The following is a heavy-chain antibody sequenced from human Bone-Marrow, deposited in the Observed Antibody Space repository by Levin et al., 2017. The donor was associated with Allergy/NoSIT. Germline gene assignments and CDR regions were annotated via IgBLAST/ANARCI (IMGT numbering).Heavy chain of an antibody. CDR3: ATTKNYEFWSGYWFSEY. Sequence: ASVKVSCKASGDTLSSHRLSWVRQAPGQGLEWMGGIIPMFNVPNYAQKFQGRVTITADESTSTAYMELSSLTSEDTAVYYCATTKNYEFWSGYWFSEYWGQGTLVTVSS. CDR2: IIPMFNVP. J-gene: IGHJ4*02. V-gene: IGHV1-69*13. CDR1: GDTLSSHR. D-gene: IGHD3-3*01.